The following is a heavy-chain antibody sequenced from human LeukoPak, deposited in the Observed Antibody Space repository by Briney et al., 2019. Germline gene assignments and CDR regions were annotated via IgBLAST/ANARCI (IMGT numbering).Heavy chain of an antibody. CDR1: GFTFSSYA. CDR3: AKHRDYETPYNWFDP. CDR2: ISGSGGST. D-gene: IGHD5-12*01. J-gene: IGHJ5*02. V-gene: IGHV3-23*01. Sequence: GGSLRLSCAASGFTFSSYAMSWVRQAPGKGLEWVSAISGSGGSTYYADSVKGRFTISRDNSKSTLYLQMNSLRAEDTAVYYCAKHRDYETPYNWFDPWGQGTLVTVSS.